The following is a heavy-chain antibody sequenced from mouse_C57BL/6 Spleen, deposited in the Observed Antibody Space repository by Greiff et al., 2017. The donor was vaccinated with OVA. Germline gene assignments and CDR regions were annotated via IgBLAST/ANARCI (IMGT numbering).Heavy chain of an antibody. V-gene: IGHV5-6*01. J-gene: IGHJ2*01. CDR3: ARQGDYYSNFDY. CDR2: ISSGGSYT. Sequence: EVHLVESGGDLVKPGGSLKLSCAASGFTFSSYGMSWVRQTPDKRLEWVATISSGGSYTYYPDSVKGRFTISRDNAKNTLYLQMSSLKSEDTAMYYCARQGDYYSNFDYWGQGTTLTVAS. D-gene: IGHD2-5*01. CDR1: GFTFSSYG.